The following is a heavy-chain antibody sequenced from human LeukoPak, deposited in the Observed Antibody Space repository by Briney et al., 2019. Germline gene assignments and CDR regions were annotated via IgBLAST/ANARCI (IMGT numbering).Heavy chain of an antibody. CDR1: GFTFSSYA. D-gene: IGHD3-22*01. CDR2: ISGSGGST. Sequence: GGSLRRSCAASGFTFSSYAMSWVRQAPGKGLEWVSAISGSGGSTYYADSVKGRFTISRDNSKNTLYLQMNSLRAEDTAVYYCAKDHYDSSGYYLNWGQGTLVTVSS. J-gene: IGHJ4*02. CDR3: AKDHYDSSGYYLN. V-gene: IGHV3-23*01.